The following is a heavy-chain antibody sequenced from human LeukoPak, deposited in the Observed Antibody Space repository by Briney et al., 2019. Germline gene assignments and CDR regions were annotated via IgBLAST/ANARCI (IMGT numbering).Heavy chain of an antibody. J-gene: IGHJ4*02. CDR3: ARSRIGYYSSGFDY. CDR1: GDPINDYF. Sequence: SETLSLTCTISGDPINDYFWTWIRQPPGKGLEWIGYIYFNGGAVYNPSLKTRVNISEDMPMNQFSLKLTSVTAADTAAYYCARSRIGYYSSGFDYWGQGILVAVSS. V-gene: IGHV4-59*01. CDR2: IYFNGGA. D-gene: IGHD3-10*01.